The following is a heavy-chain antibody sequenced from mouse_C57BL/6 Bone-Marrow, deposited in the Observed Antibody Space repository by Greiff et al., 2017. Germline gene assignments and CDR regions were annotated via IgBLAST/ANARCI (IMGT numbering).Heavy chain of an antibody. J-gene: IGHJ2*01. Sequence: EVKLVESGAELVRPGASVKLSCTASGFNIKDDYMHWVKQRPEQGLEWIGWIDPENGDTEYASKFQGKATITADTSSNTAYLQLSSLTSEDTAVYYCTTRLREDYWGQGTTLTVSS. CDR1: GFNIKDDY. CDR3: TTRLREDY. CDR2: IDPENGDT. V-gene: IGHV14-4*01. D-gene: IGHD2-4*01.